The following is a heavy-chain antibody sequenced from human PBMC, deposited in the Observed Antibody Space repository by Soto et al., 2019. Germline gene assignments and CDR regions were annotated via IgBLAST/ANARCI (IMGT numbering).Heavy chain of an antibody. J-gene: IGHJ4*02. CDR3: ARRGALTSYYYGYYFDY. CDR1: GYTFTHYY. CDR2: INPGNGNT. Sequence: ASVKVSCKASGYTFTHYYIHWVRQAPGQSPEWMGWINPGNGNTKYSQRFQGRVTITRDTSASTAYMELSSLTSEDTAVYYCARRGALTSYYYGYYFDYWGQGTLVTVSS. V-gene: IGHV1-3*01. D-gene: IGHD3-9*01.